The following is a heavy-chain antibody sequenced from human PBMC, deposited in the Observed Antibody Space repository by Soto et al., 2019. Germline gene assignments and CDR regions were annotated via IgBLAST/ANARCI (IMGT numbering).Heavy chain of an antibody. CDR2: ISYDGSNK. V-gene: IGHV3-30*03. J-gene: IGHJ6*02. CDR1: GFTFSTYG. CDR3: ARVVPAAMYYYYGMDV. Sequence: QVQLVESGGGVVQPGRSLRLFCAASGFTFSTYGMHWVRQAPGKGLEWVAVISYDGSNKYYADSVKGRFTISRDNSKNXLYLQMNSLRAEATAVYYCARVVPAAMYYYYGMDVWGQGTTVTVSS. D-gene: IGHD2-2*01.